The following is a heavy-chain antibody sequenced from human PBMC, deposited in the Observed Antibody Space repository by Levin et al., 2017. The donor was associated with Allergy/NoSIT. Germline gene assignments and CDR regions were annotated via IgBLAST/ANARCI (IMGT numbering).Heavy chain of an antibody. CDR2: MNPNNGNT. J-gene: IGHJ5*02. CDR1: GYTFTGYD. V-gene: IGHV1-8*01. Sequence: GESLKISCKASGYTFTGYDINWVRQATGQGLEWMGWMNPNNGNTGYAQKLQGRVTMTRNTSISTAYMELSSLRSEDTAVYFCARVRTGYCSGGRCYYGNWFDPWGQGTLVTVSS. D-gene: IGHD2-15*01. CDR3: ARVRTGYCSGGRCYYGNWFDP.